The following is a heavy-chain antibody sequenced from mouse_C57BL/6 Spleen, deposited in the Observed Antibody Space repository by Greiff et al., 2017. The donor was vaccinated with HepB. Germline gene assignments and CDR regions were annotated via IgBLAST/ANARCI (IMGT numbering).Heavy chain of an antibody. CDR1: GYTFTSYW. Sequence: VQLQQPGAELVKPGASVKLSCKASGYTFTSYWSHWVKQRPGRGLVWIGRIDPNRGGTKYNEKFKSKATLTVDKPSSTAYMQLSSLTSEDTAVYYWAREKEYSKGFAYWGQGALVTVSA. V-gene: IGHV1-72*01. CDR2: IDPNRGGT. CDR3: AREKEYSKGFAY. D-gene: IGHD5-1*01. J-gene: IGHJ3*01.